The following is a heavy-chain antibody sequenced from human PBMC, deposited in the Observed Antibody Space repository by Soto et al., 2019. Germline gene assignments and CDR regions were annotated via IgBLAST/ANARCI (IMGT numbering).Heavy chain of an antibody. CDR1: GDSISRIDYY. J-gene: IGHJ3*02. CDR2: IYFRGNT. CDR3: AREGGSYHSGGYLIRGAFDI. D-gene: IGHD3-22*01. V-gene: IGHV4-31*03. Sequence: SETLSLTCSVSGDSISRIDYYWTWIRQHPEKGLEWIGNIYFRGNTYYSPSLESRLTISVDTSKNQFSLKLTSVTAADTAVYYCAREGGSYHSGGYLIRGAFDIWGQGTMLTVSS.